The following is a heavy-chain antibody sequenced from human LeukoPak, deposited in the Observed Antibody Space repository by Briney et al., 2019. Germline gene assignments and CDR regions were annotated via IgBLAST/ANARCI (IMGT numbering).Heavy chain of an antibody. D-gene: IGHD3-22*01. Sequence: GGSLRLSCGASGFTFSSYGMHWVRQAPGKGLEWVAFIRYDGSNKYYADSVKGRFTISRDNSKNTLYLQMNSLRAEDTAVYYCARVGDSSGYYYYYYYYYMDVWGKGTTVTVSS. V-gene: IGHV3-30*02. J-gene: IGHJ6*03. CDR3: ARVGDSSGYYYYYYYYYMDV. CDR2: IRYDGSNK. CDR1: GFTFSSYG.